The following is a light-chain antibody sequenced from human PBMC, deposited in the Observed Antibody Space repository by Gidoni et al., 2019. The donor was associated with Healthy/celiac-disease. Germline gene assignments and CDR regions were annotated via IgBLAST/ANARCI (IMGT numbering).Light chain of an antibody. Sequence: QSVLTQPPSASVPPGPRVTISCSGSSSNIGSNTVNWYQQLPGTAPKLLIYSNNQRPSGVPDRFSGSKSGTSASLAISGLQSEDEADYYCAAWDDSLNASYVFGTGTKVTVL. J-gene: IGLJ1*01. CDR1: SSNIGSNT. CDR3: AAWDDSLNASYV. CDR2: SNN. V-gene: IGLV1-44*01.